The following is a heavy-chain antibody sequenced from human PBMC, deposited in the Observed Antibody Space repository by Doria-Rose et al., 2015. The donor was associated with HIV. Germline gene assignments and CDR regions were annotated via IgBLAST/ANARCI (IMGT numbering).Heavy chain of an antibody. V-gene: IGHV2-26*01. Sequence: QVQLVQSGPVLVKPTGTLTLTCTVSGVSLSSPGMGVSWIRQPPGKALEWLANMFSDDERSYKTSLKSRLTISRGTSKSQVVLTMTDMDPVDTDTYYCARIKSSRWYHKYYFDFWGQGTLVIVSA. CDR2: MFSDDER. D-gene: IGHD6-13*01. CDR1: GVSLSSPGMG. CDR3: ARIKSSRWYHKYYFDF. J-gene: IGHJ4*02.